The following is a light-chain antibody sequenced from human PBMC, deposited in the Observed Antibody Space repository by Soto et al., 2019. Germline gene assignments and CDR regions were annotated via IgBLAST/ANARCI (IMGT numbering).Light chain of an antibody. CDR1: QSVTRD. J-gene: IGKJ1*01. Sequence: EILVTQSPATLSVSPGERVTLSCRPSQSVTRDLAWYQQKPGQAPRLLIYGASTRATGIPARFSGSGSGTEFTLTINSLQSEDFAIYYCQQYRTFGQGTRVEIK. CDR2: GAS. V-gene: IGKV3-15*01. CDR3: QQYRT.